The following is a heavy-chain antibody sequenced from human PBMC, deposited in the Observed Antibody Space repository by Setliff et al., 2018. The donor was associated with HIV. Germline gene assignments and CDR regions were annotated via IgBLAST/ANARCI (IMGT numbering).Heavy chain of an antibody. V-gene: IGHV4-59*08. Sequence: PSETLSLTCTVSGGSISSYYWSWIRLPPGKGLEWIGYIYYSGSTNYNPSLKSRVAISVDTSRNQFSLKLSSVTAADTAVYYCANSLLRGSRYAFDIWGQGTMVTVSS. CDR1: GGSISSYY. CDR3: ANSLLRGSRYAFDI. CDR2: IYYSGST. D-gene: IGHD3-10*01. J-gene: IGHJ3*02.